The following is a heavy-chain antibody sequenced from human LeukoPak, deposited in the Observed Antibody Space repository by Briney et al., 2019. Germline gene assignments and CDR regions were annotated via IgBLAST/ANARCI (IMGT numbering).Heavy chain of an antibody. D-gene: IGHD3-10*01. CDR1: GGSISSYY. CDR3: ARGRGVRGVYYNY. Sequence: PSETLSLTCTVSGGSISSYYWSWIRQPPGKGLEWIGYIYYSGSTNYNPSLKSRVTISVDTSKNQFSLELSSVTAADTAVYYCARGRGVRGVYYNYWGQGTLVTVSS. V-gene: IGHV4-59*01. CDR2: IYYSGST. J-gene: IGHJ4*02.